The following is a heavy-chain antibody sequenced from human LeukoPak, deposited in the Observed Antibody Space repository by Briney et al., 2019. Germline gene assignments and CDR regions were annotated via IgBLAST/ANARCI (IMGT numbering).Heavy chain of an antibody. D-gene: IGHD3-10*01. J-gene: IGHJ5*02. CDR3: ARGRGKYYGSGSYYQGWFDP. CDR1: GGSISSGGYS. V-gene: IGHV4-30-2*01. Sequence: SQTLSLTCAVSGGSISSGGYSWSWIRQPPGKDLEWIGYIYHSGSTYYNPSLKSRVTISVDRSKNQFSLKLSSVTAADTAVYYCARGRGKYYGSGSYYQGWFDPWGQGTLVTVSS. CDR2: IYHSGST.